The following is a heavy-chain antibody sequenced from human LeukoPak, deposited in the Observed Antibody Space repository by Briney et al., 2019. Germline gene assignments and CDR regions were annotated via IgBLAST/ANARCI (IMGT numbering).Heavy chain of an antibody. V-gene: IGHV3-23*01. Sequence: GGSLRLSCAASGFTFSSYAMSWVRQAPGKGLEWVSAISGSGGSTYYADSVKGRFTISRDNSKNTLYLQMNSLRAEDTAVYYCARSTDWYSSLPFDYWGQGTLVTVSS. CDR1: GFTFSSYA. D-gene: IGHD3-9*01. J-gene: IGHJ4*02. CDR3: ARSTDWYSSLPFDY. CDR2: ISGSGGST.